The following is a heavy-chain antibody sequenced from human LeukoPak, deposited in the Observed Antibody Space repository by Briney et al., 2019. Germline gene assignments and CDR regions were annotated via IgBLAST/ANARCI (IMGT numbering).Heavy chain of an antibody. D-gene: IGHD6-13*01. Sequence: PSETLSLTCTVTGGSISSSSYYWGWIRQPPGKGLEWIGSIYYNGSTYYNPSLKSRVTISVDTSKNQFSLKLSSVTAADTAVYYCARVSSWYFYYYYYLDVWGKGTTVTVSS. CDR3: ARVSSWYFYYYYYLDV. CDR1: GGSISSSSYY. CDR2: IYYNGST. V-gene: IGHV4-39*07. J-gene: IGHJ6*03.